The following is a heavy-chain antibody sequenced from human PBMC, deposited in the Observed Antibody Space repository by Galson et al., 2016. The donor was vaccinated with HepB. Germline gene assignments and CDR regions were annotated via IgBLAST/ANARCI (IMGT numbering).Heavy chain of an antibody. J-gene: IGHJ5*02. CDR1: GGSFRNYY. CDR2: INESGGS. CDR3: AKAKRPPRSSSFGYSWFAP. D-gene: IGHD3-3*01. Sequence: ETLSLTCAVYGGSFRNYYWTWIRQSPEKGLEWIGDINESGGSNYNPSFDSPVTISLDTAKNQFSLNMYSVTAADTGVYYCAKAKRPPRSSSFGYSWFAPWGQGTPVIVSS. V-gene: IGHV4-34*01.